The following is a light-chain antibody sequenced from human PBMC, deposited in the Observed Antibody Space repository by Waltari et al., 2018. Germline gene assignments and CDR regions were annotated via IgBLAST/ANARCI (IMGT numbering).Light chain of an antibody. J-gene: IGKJ1*01. CDR3: QQYVSLPVT. CDR1: QSVSRA. Sequence: EIVLTQSPGSVSLSPGERATLFCRASQSVSRALAWYQQNPGQAPRLLIYGASNRATGIPDRFSGSGSGTDFSLIISRLEPEDFAVYYCQQYVSLPVTFGQGTKVEIK. V-gene: IGKV3-20*01. CDR2: GAS.